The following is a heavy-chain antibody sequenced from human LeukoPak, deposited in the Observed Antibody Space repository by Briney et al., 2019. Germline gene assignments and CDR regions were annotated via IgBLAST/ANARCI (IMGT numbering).Heavy chain of an antibody. CDR1: AYTSSSYW. V-gene: IGHV5-51*01. J-gene: IGHJ4*02. Sequence: GESLKISCXASAYTSSSYWIGCVREMSGTGLEWMGIIYPGDSDTSYSPSFKGLVTISADTSISTSYVQWSSLNASDTAMYYRARPKFEGGSDYWGQGTLVTVSS. CDR2: IYPGDSDT. CDR3: ARPKFEGGSDY. D-gene: IGHD3-16*01.